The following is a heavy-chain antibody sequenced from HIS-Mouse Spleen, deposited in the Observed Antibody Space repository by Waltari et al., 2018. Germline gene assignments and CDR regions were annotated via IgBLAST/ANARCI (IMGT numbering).Heavy chain of an antibody. V-gene: IGHV4-39*07. J-gene: IGHJ2*01. CDR1: GGSISSSSYY. CDR3: AREIPYSSSWYDWYFDL. D-gene: IGHD6-13*01. Sequence: QLQLQESGPGLVKPSETLSLTCTVSGGSISSSSYYLGWIRQPPGKGLEWIGSIYYIGSTYYNPSLKSRVTISVDTSKNQFSLKLSSVTAADTAVYYCAREIPYSSSWYDWYFDLWGRGTLVTVSS. CDR2: IYYIGST.